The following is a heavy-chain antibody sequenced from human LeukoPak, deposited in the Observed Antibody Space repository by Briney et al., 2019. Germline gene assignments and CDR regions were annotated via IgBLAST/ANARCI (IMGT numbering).Heavy chain of an antibody. D-gene: IGHD6-13*01. CDR1: GGSFNDYY. J-gene: IGHJ4*02. Sequence: SETLSLTCTVSGGSFNDYYWTWIRQPPGEGLEWIGYVFHSGSTNYNPSLKSRLTISIDTSTNRFSLRLSSVTAADTAVYYCARLSGYSSNWLDYWGQGTLVSVSS. CDR3: ARLSGYSSNWLDY. CDR2: VFHSGST. V-gene: IGHV4-59*08.